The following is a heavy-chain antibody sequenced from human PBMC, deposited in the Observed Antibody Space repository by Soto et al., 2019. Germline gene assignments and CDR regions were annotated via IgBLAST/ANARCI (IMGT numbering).Heavy chain of an antibody. Sequence: ELQLVESGGGLVQPGGSLRLSCVASGFSFSTYWMHWVRQAPGKGLVWVSRINTAGTTTPYADSVTGRFTISRDNAKNTLLLQMNRLRAEGPAVYYCARGGGDYGDYLDYWGQGALVTVSS. CDR1: GFSFSTYW. D-gene: IGHD4-17*01. CDR2: INTAGTTT. V-gene: IGHV3-74*01. J-gene: IGHJ4*02. CDR3: ARGGGDYGDYLDY.